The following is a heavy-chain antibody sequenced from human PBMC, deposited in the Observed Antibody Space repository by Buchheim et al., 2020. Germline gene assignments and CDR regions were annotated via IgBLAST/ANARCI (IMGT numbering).Heavy chain of an antibody. V-gene: IGHV4-39*07. CDR3: ARDLNWGYYDSSGYYYFDY. CDR2: IYYSGST. D-gene: IGHD3-22*01. CDR1: GGSISSSSYY. J-gene: IGHJ4*02. Sequence: QLQLQESGPGLVKPSETLSLTCTVSGGSISSSSYYWGWIRQPPGKGLEWIGSIYYSGSTYYNPSLKSRVTITVDTSKKQFSLKLSSVTAADTAVYYCARDLNWGYYDSSGYYYFDYWGQGTL.